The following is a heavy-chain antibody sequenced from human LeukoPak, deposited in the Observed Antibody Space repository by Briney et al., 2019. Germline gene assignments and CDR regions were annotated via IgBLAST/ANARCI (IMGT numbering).Heavy chain of an antibody. V-gene: IGHV3-43*02. Sequence: GGSLRLSCAASGFTFDEHAMHWVRQVPGRGLEWVSLISGDGANEYYADSVKGRFTISRDNSRNSLFLQMNSLRTEDTALYFCTKRSGAPNNFDYWGQGVLVTVSS. CDR3: TKRSGAPNNFDY. CDR1: GFTFDEHA. CDR2: ISGDGANE. J-gene: IGHJ4*02. D-gene: IGHD1-1*01.